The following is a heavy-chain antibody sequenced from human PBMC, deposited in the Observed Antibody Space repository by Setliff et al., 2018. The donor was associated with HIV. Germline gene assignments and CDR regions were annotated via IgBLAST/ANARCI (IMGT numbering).Heavy chain of an antibody. J-gene: IGHJ4*02. D-gene: IGHD6-19*01. CDR1: GFTFSSYA. V-gene: IGHV3-30*07. CDR2: ISY. CDR3: ARDRGSGWSPVDC. Sequence: GGSLRLSCAASGFTFSSYAMHWVRQAPGKGLEWVAVISYYVDSVKGRFTISRDNAENSLSLQMNSLRAEDTAVYYCARDRGSGWSPVDCWGQGTLVTVSS.